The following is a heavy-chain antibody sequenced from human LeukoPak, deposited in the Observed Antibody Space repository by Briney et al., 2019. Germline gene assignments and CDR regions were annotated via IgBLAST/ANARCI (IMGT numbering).Heavy chain of an antibody. Sequence: SVKVSCKASGGTFSSYAISWVRQAPGQGLEWMGGIIPIFGTANYAQKFQGRVTITADESTSTAYMELSSLRSEDTAVYYCARGPLYCSSTSCLLRYWGQETLVTVSS. D-gene: IGHD2-2*01. CDR1: GGTFSSYA. CDR2: IIPIFGTA. CDR3: ARGPLYCSSTSCLLRY. V-gene: IGHV1-69*01. J-gene: IGHJ4*02.